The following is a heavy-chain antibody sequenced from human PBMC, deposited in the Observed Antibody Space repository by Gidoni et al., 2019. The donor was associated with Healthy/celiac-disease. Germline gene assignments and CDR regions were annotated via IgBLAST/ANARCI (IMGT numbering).Heavy chain of an antibody. J-gene: IGHJ6*02. CDR3: ARGGGGRYYYYYGMDV. CDR1: GGSISSYY. Sequence: QVQLQESGPGLVKPSETLSLTCTVSGGSISSYYWSWIRQPPGKGLEWIGYIYYSGSTNYNPSLKSRVTISVDTSKNQFSLKLSSVTAAETAVYYCARGGGGRYYYYYGMDVWGQGTTVTVSS. V-gene: IGHV4-59*01. CDR2: IYYSGST.